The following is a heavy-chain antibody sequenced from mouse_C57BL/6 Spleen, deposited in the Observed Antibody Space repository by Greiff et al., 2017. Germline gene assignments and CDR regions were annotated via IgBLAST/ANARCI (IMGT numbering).Heavy chain of an antibody. Sequence: QVHVKQSGPGLVQPSQSLSITCTVSGFSLTSYGVHWVRQSPGKGLEWLGVIWSGGSTDYNAAFISSLSISKDNSKSQVFFKMNSLQADDTAIYYCARNYYGSSAYWGQGTLVTVSA. CDR1: GFSLTSYG. J-gene: IGHJ3*01. CDR3: ARNYYGSSAY. CDR2: IWSGGST. D-gene: IGHD1-1*01. V-gene: IGHV2-2*01.